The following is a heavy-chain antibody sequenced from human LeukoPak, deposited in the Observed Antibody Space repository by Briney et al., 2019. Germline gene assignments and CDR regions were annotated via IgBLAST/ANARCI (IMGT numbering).Heavy chain of an antibody. CDR1: GFTLSSYA. CDR2: IGDSGATT. V-gene: IGHV3-23*01. CDR3: ASFHYYGSGAYYLSY. J-gene: IGHJ4*02. D-gene: IGHD3-10*01. Sequence: GGSLRLSCAASGFTLSSYAMTWVRQAPGKGLEWVSDIGDSGATTYYADSVKGRFTISRDNSKNTLYLQMSSLRAEGTAVYFCASFHYYGSGAYYLSYWGQGTLVTVSS.